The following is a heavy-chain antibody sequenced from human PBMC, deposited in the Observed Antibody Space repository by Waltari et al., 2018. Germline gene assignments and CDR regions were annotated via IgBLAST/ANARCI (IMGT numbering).Heavy chain of an antibody. CDR1: GFTFSSYA. CDR3: AKDPVAG. V-gene: IGHV3-23*03. D-gene: IGHD5-12*01. CDR2: IYSGGST. J-gene: IGHJ4*02. Sequence: EVQLLESGGGLVQPGGSLRLSCAASGFTFSSYAMSWVRQAPGKGLGWVSVIYSGGSTYYADSVKGRFTISRDNSKNTLYLQMNSLRAEDTAVYYCAKDPVAGWGQGTLVTVSS.